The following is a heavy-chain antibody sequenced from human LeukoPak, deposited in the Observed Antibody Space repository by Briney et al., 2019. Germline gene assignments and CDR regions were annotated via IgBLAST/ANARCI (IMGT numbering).Heavy chain of an antibody. D-gene: IGHD5/OR15-5a*01. CDR1: GFAVSSNS. V-gene: IGHV3-66*01. CDR3: GRRDVSTRYFDY. J-gene: IGHJ4*02. CDR2: IYSGGGT. Sequence: QPGGSLRLSCAASGFAVSSNSMSWVRQAPGKGLEWVSVIYSGGGTYYADSVKGRFTISRDNSKNTLYLQMSSLRAEDTAVYYCGRRDVSTRYFDYGGQGTLVTVSS.